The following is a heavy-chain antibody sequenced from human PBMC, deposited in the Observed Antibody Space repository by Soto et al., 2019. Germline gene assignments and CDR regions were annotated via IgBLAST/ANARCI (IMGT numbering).Heavy chain of an antibody. V-gene: IGHV4-38-2*01. CDR3: ARVSSSSSYCNWFDT. Sequence: SETLSLTCGVSGYSISSASYWGWIRQSPGKGLEWIGSVHHSGSTYYNPSLKSRVTISVDTSKNQFSLKVNSVSAADTAVYHCARVSSSSSYCNWFDTWGQGTLVTVSS. CDR2: VHHSGST. CDR1: GYSISSASY. D-gene: IGHD3-22*01. J-gene: IGHJ5*02.